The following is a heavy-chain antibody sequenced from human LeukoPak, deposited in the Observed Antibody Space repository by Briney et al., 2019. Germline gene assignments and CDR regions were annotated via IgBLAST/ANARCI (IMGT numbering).Heavy chain of an antibody. V-gene: IGHV4-39*01. Sequence: SETLSLTCTVSGGSISSSSYYWGWIRQPPGKGLEWIGSIYYSGSTYYNPPLKSRVTISVDTSKNQFSLKLSSVTAADTAVYYCARRLTMENWFDPWGQGTLVTVSS. CDR3: ARRLTMENWFDP. D-gene: IGHD3-3*01. CDR1: GGSISSSSYY. J-gene: IGHJ5*02. CDR2: IYYSGST.